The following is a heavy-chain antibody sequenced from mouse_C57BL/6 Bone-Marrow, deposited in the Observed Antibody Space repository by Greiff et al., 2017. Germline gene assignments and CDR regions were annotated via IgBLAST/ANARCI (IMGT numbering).Heavy chain of an antibody. CDR3: ARDNYGYDEGYWYFDV. CDR2: ISDGGSYT. CDR1: GFTFSSYA. D-gene: IGHD2-2*01. J-gene: IGHJ1*03. V-gene: IGHV5-4*01. Sequence: EVQLVESGGGLVKPGGSLKLSCAASGFTFSSYAMSWVRQTPGQRLEWVGTISDGGSYTYYPDNVKGRFTLTRDNAKNNPYLQMRHLKSEDTAMYYCARDNYGYDEGYWYFDVWGTGTTVTVSS.